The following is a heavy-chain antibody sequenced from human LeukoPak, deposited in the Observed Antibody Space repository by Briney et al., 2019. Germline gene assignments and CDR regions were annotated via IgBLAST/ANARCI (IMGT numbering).Heavy chain of an antibody. CDR1: GGSISPYY. CDR2: ISTSGTT. D-gene: IGHD6-19*01. CDR3: ARDVGSGWFNY. Sequence: SETLSLTCTVSGGSISPYYCSWIRQPAGKGLEWIGRISTSGTTNYNPSLKSRLTMSIDTSKSQFSLKLSSVTAADRAVYYCARDVGSGWFNYWGQGTLVTVSS. V-gene: IGHV4-4*07. J-gene: IGHJ4*02.